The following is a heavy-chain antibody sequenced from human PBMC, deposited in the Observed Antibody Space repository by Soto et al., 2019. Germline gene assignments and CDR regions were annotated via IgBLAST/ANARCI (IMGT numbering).Heavy chain of an antibody. V-gene: IGHV1-69*13. J-gene: IGHJ4*02. D-gene: IGHD3-22*01. CDR3: ARDLKNYYDSSGYSDY. Sequence: SVKVSCKASGGTFSSYAISWVRQAPGQGLEWMGGIIPIFGTANYAQKFQGRVTITADESTSTAYMELSSLRSEDTAVYYCARDLKNYYDSSGYSDYWGQGTLVTVSS. CDR1: GGTFSSYA. CDR2: IIPIFGTA.